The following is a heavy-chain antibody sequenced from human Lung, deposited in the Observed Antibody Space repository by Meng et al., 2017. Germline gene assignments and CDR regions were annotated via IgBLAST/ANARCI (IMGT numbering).Heavy chain of an antibody. D-gene: IGHD6-19*01. J-gene: IGHJ4*02. V-gene: IGHV3-73*01. Sequence: GESLKISCAASGFIFSDSAMHWVRQASGKGLEWVVRSRSKANNYATAYAASVNGRFTISRDDSKTPAYLQMNSLKTEDTAVYYCTTSFAVAGTGGTYPSYSDYWGQGTLVTVSS. CDR2: SRSKANNYAT. CDR3: TTSFAVAGTGGTYPSYSDY. CDR1: GFIFSDSA.